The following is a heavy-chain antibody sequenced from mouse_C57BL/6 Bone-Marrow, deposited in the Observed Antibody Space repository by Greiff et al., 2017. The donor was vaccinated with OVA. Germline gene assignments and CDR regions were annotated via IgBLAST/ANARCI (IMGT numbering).Heavy chain of an antibody. D-gene: IGHD1-1*01. J-gene: IGHJ1*03. V-gene: IGHV1-56*01. CDR3: ARAGYGSHWYFDV. Sequence: VKLLESGPELVRPGASVKISCKAPGYTFTSHWMQWVSQRPGQGLEWIGEIFPGCGSTYYPEKFKGKATLTVDTSASTAYMQLSSLTSEDAAVYFCARAGYGSHWYFDVWGTGTTVTVSS. CDR1: GYTFTSHW. CDR2: IFPGCGST.